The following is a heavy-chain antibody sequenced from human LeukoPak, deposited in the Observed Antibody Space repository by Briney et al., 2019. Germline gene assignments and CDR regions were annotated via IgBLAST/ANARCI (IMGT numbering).Heavy chain of an antibody. CDR1: GGSISSYY. Sequence: SETLSLTCTVSGGSISSYYWSWIRQPAGKGLEWIGRIYSSGSTNYNPSPKSRVTMSVDTSKNQFSLKLSSVTAADTAVYYCARDLFVVARRDAFDIWGQGTMVTVSS. D-gene: IGHD2-21*01. CDR2: IYSSGST. CDR3: ARDLFVVARRDAFDI. V-gene: IGHV4-4*07. J-gene: IGHJ3*02.